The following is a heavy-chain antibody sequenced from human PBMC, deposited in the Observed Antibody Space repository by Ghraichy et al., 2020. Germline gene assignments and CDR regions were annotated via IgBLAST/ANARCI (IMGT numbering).Heavy chain of an antibody. CDR1: GFTFDDYT. V-gene: IGHV3-43*01. J-gene: IGHJ4*02. D-gene: IGHD3-22*01. CDR3: AKSSLSDSSGYPNSSPDY. Sequence: GGSLRLSCAASGFTFDDYTMHWVRQAPGKGLEWVSLISWDGGSTYYADSVKGRFTISRDNSKNSLYLQMNSLRTEDTALYYCAKSSLSDSSGYPNSSPDYWGQGTLVTVSS. CDR2: ISWDGGST.